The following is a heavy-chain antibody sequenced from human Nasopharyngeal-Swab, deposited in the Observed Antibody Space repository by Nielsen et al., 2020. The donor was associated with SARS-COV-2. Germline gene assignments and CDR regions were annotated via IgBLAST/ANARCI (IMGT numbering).Heavy chain of an antibody. CDR1: GGSTSPYY. J-gene: IGHJ6*04. CDR3: ARHFRGGDV. CDR2: IYYTGST. Sequence: SETLSLTCAVSGGSTSPYYWGWIRQPPGKGLEWIGYIYYTGSTNYNPSLKSRLTISVDRSKNQFSLRLSSVTAADTAVYYCARHFRGGDVWGNGTTVTVSS. V-gene: IGHV4-59*08. D-gene: IGHD3-10*01.